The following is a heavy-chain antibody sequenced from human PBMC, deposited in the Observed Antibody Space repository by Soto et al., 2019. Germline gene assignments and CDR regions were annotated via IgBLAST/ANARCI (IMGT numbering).Heavy chain of an antibody. Sequence: GGSMRLSCAASGFTFDYYAMHWVRQAPGKGLEWVSGISWNSGSIGYADSVKGRFTISRDNAKNSLYLQMNSLRAEDTALYYCAKDMGCSSTSCYYYYYYGMDVWGQGTTVTVSS. D-gene: IGHD2-2*01. CDR1: GFTFDYYA. V-gene: IGHV3-9*01. CDR3: AKDMGCSSTSCYYYYYYGMDV. CDR2: ISWNSGSI. J-gene: IGHJ6*02.